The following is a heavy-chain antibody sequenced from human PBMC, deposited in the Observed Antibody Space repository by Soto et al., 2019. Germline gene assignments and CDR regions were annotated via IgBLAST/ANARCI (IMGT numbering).Heavy chain of an antibody. Sequence: XETLSLTCTVSGGSISSSSYYWGWIRQPPGKGLEWIGSIYYSGSTYYNPSLKSRVTISVDTSKNQFSLKLSSVTAADTAVYYCARLSYYDSSGYYLAYYFDYWGQGTLVTVSS. D-gene: IGHD3-22*01. CDR3: ARLSYYDSSGYYLAYYFDY. CDR1: GGSISSSSYY. V-gene: IGHV4-39*01. J-gene: IGHJ4*02. CDR2: IYYSGST.